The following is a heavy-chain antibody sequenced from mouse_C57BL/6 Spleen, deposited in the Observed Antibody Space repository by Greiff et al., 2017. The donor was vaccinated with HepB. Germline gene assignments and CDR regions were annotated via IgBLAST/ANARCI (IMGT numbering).Heavy chain of an antibody. CDR2: IYPGDGDT. CDR3: AREELGREFAY. D-gene: IGHD4-1*01. CDR1: GYAFSSSW. J-gene: IGHJ3*01. V-gene: IGHV1-82*01. Sequence: VKLMESGPELVKPGASVKISCKASGYAFSSSWMNWVKQRPGKGLEWIGRIYPGDGDTNYNGKFKGKATLTADKSSSTAYMQLSSLTSEDSAVYFCAREELGREFAYCGQGTLVTVSA.